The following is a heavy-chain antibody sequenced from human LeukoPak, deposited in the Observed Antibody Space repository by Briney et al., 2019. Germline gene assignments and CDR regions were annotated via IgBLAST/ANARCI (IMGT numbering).Heavy chain of an antibody. CDR1: GGSISSYY. J-gene: IGHJ6*03. CDR2: IYYSGST. D-gene: IGHD3-10*01. Sequence: PSETLSLTCNVSGGSISSYYWSWIRQPPGKGLEWIGYIYYSGSTNYNPSLKSRVTISVDTSKNQFSLKLSSVTAADTAVYYCARVATMVRGVFYMDVWGKGTTVTVSS. CDR3: ARVATMVRGVFYMDV. V-gene: IGHV4-59*01.